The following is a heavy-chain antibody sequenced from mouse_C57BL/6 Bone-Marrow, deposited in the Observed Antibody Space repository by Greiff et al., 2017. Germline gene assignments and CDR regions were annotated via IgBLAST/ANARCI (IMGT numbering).Heavy chain of an antibody. J-gene: IGHJ4*01. CDR1: GYAFSSSW. V-gene: IGHV1-82*01. CDR2: IYPGDGDT. Sequence: QVQLQQSGPELVKPGASVKISCKASGYAFSSSWMNWVKQRPGKGLEWIGRIYPGDGDTNYNGKFKGKATLTADKSSSTAYMQLSSLTSEDSAVYFCARAYGSPYYYAMDYWGQGTSVTVSS. D-gene: IGHD1-1*01. CDR3: ARAYGSPYYYAMDY.